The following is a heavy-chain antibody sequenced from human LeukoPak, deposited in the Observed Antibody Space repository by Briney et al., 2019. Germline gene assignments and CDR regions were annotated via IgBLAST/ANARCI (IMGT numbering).Heavy chain of an antibody. CDR3: AKDVHVTTVTYFDY. Sequence: PGGSLRLSCAVSGFIFSSYVMSWVRQAPGKGLEWVSAISGSGGITYYAKSVKGRFTISRDNSKNTLYLQMNSLRAEDTAVYYCAKDVHVTTVTYFDYWGQGTLVTVSS. J-gene: IGHJ4*02. V-gene: IGHV3-23*01. CDR1: GFIFSSYV. CDR2: ISGSGGIT. D-gene: IGHD4-17*01.